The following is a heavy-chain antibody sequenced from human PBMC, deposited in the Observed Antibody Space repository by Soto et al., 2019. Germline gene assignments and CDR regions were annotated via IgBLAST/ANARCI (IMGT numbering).Heavy chain of an antibody. V-gene: IGHV3-30*18. D-gene: IGHD5-12*01. CDR2: ISYDGSNK. Sequence: QVQLLESGGGVVQPGRSLRLSCAASGFTFSSYGMHWVRQAPGKGLEWVAVISYDGSNKYYADSVKGRFTISRDNSKNTLYLQMNSLRAEDTAVYYCAKSLRWLRLGDAFDIWGQGTMVTVSS. CDR1: GFTFSSYG. CDR3: AKSLRWLRLGDAFDI. J-gene: IGHJ3*02.